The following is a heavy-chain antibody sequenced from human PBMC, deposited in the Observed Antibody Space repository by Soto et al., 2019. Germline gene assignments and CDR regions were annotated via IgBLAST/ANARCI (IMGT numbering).Heavy chain of an antibody. J-gene: IGHJ6*02. Sequence: PGGALRRSCVTSGFTCSSHSMNWVRQAPGKGLEWISYISGGSKSIYYAASVKGRFTISRDNAKNSLYLEMNSLRDEDTAVYSCVRDSRRGYGMDVWGPGTTVTVS. D-gene: IGHD3-10*01. CDR1: GFTCSSHS. CDR3: VRDSRRGYGMDV. V-gene: IGHV3-48*02. CDR2: ISGGSKSI.